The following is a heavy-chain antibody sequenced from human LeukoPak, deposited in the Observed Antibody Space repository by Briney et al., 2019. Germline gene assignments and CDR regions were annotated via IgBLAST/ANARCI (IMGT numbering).Heavy chain of an antibody. Sequence: SQTLSLTCAVSGGSISSGGYSWSWIRQPPGKGLGWIGYIYHSGSTYYNPSLKSRVTISVDRSKNQFSLKLSSVTAADTAVYYCQSYYYDSTGAFDIWGQGTMVTVSS. CDR1: GGSISSGGYS. D-gene: IGHD3-22*01. CDR3: QSYYYDSTGAFDI. J-gene: IGHJ3*02. V-gene: IGHV4-30-2*01. CDR2: IYHSGST.